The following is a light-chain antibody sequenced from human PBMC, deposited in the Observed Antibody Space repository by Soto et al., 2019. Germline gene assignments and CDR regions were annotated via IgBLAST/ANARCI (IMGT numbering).Light chain of an antibody. CDR3: SSYTTSSTRV. CDR2: EVS. Sequence: QSALTQPASVSGSPGQSITISCTGTSSDVGAYNYVSWYQQHPGKAPKLMIYEVSNRPSGVSNRFSGSKSGNTASLTISGLQAEDEADYYCSSYTTSSTRVFGGGNKVTVL. J-gene: IGLJ3*02. CDR1: SSDVGAYNY. V-gene: IGLV2-14*01.